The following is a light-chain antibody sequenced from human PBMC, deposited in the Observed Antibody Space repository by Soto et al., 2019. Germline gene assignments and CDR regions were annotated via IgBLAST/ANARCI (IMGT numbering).Light chain of an antibody. V-gene: IGKV1-9*01. CDR1: QGISTF. CDR2: DAS. J-gene: IGKJ4*01. Sequence: DVQLPQSPSFMSASVGASLSITGRASQGISTFLAWYQQHPGTAPKRLIYDASNLQSGVPSRFSGSGSGTEFTLTISSLQPEDFATYYCQQVNNYPLTFGGGTKV. CDR3: QQVNNYPLT.